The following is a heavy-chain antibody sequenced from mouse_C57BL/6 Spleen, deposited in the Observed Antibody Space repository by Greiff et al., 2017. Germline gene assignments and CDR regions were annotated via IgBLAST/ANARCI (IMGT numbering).Heavy chain of an antibody. CDR2: ISSGSSTI. Sequence: EVKLVESGGGLVKPGGSLKLSCAASGFTFSDYGMHWVRQAPEKGLEWVAYISSGSSTIYYADTVKGRFTISRYNAKNTLFLQMTSLRSEDTAMYYCASVHDYAGFDYWGQGTTLTVSS. CDR1: GFTFSDYG. D-gene: IGHD2-4*01. J-gene: IGHJ2*01. CDR3: ASVHDYAGFDY. V-gene: IGHV5-17*01.